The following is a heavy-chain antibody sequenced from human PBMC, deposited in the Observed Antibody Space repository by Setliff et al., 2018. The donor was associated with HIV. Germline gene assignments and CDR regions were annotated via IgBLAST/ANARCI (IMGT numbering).Heavy chain of an antibody. CDR3: ASFSSSSLGFDY. V-gene: IGHV3-21*01. D-gene: IGHD6-6*01. Sequence: GESLKVSCAASGFTFSSYSMYWVRQAPGKGLEWVSSISSSSSYIYYADSVKGRFTISRDNAKNSLYLQMNSLRAEDTAVYYCASFSSSSLGFDYWGQGTLVTVSS. J-gene: IGHJ4*02. CDR1: GFTFSSYS. CDR2: ISSSSSYI.